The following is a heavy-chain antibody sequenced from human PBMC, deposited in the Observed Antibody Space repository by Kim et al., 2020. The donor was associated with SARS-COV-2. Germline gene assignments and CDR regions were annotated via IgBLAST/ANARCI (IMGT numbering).Heavy chain of an antibody. CDR3: ARDVNSYCSYYYYGMDV. CDR2: ISYDGSNK. V-gene: IGHV3-30*04. D-gene: IGHD5-18*01. Sequence: GGSLRLSCAASGFTFSSYAMHWVRQAPGKGLEWVAVISYDGSNKYYADSVKGRFTISRDNSKNTLYLQMNSLRAEDTAVYYCARDVNSYCSYYYYGMDVWGQGTTVTVSS. CDR1: GFTFSSYA. J-gene: IGHJ6*02.